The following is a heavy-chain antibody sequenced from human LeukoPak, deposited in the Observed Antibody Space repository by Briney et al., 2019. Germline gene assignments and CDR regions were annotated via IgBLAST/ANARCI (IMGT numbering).Heavy chain of an antibody. V-gene: IGHV1-69*06. CDR3: ARVYCSSTSCYETRFDP. CDR2: IIPIFGTA. Sequence: SVKVSCKASGGTFSSYAISWVRQAPGQGLEWMGGIIPIFGTANYAQKFQGRVTITADKSTSTAYMELSSLRSEDTAVYYCARVYCSSTSCYETRFDPWAREPWSPSPQ. D-gene: IGHD2-2*01. CDR1: GGTFSSYA. J-gene: IGHJ5*02.